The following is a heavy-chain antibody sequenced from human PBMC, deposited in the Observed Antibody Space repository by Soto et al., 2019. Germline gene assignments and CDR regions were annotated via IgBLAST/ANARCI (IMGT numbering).Heavy chain of an antibody. Sequence: GGSLRLSCAASGFTFISYSMNWVRQAPGKGLEWVSSISSSSSYIYYADSVKGRFTISRDNAKNSLYLQMNSLRAEDTAVYYCARRDGTTGTPAAFDIWGQGTMVTVSS. CDR1: GFTFISYS. J-gene: IGHJ3*02. D-gene: IGHD1-1*01. CDR2: ISSSSSYI. V-gene: IGHV3-21*01. CDR3: ARRDGTTGTPAAFDI.